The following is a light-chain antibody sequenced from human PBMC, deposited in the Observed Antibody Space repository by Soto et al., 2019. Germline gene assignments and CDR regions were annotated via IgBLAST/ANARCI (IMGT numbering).Light chain of an antibody. CDR1: TSNIGSNT. Sequence: QSVLTQPPSASGTPGQRVTISCSGSTSNIGSNTVNWYHHLPGTAPKLLIYSHNQRPSGVPDRFSGSRSGTSSSPAISGLQSDDEADDYCSAWDDSLNGVVFGGGTKLTVL. CDR2: SHN. J-gene: IGLJ2*01. V-gene: IGLV1-44*01. CDR3: SAWDDSLNGVV.